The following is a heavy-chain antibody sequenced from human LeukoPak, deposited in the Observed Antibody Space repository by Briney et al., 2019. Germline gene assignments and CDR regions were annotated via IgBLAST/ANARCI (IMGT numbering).Heavy chain of an antibody. D-gene: IGHD5-24*01. CDR3: ARHRSKWLQSSFDY. J-gene: IGHJ4*02. Sequence: PGGSLRLSCAASGFTFSDYYMSWIRQAPGKGLEWVSYISSSGSTIYYADSVKGRFTISRDNAKNSLYLQMNSLRAEDTAVYYCARHRSKWLQSSFDYWGQGTLVTVSS. CDR2: ISSSGSTI. V-gene: IGHV3-11*04. CDR1: GFTFSDYY.